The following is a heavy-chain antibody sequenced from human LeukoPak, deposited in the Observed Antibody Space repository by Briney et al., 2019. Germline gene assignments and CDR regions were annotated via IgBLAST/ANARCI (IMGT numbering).Heavy chain of an antibody. CDR3: ARDDVRLGELFPLDY. Sequence: GGSLRLSCAASGFTFSSYSMNWVRQAPGKGLEWVSSISSSSSYIYYADSVKGRFTISRDNAKNSLYLQMNSLRAEDTAVYYCARDDVRLGELFPLDYWGQGTLVTVPS. J-gene: IGHJ4*02. D-gene: IGHD3-16*01. V-gene: IGHV3-21*01. CDR1: GFTFSSYS. CDR2: ISSSSSYI.